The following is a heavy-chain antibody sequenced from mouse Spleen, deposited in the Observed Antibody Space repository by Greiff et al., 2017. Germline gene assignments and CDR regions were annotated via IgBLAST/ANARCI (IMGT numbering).Heavy chain of an antibody. Sequence: EVKLVESGEGLVKPGGSLKLSCAASGFTFSSYAMSWVRQTPEKRLEWVAYISSGGDYIYYADTVKGRFTISRDNARNTLYLQMSSLKSEDTAMYYCTTDGGYGSSRYAMDYWGQGTSVTVSS. CDR2: ISSGGDYI. CDR1: GFTFSSYA. V-gene: IGHV5-9-1*02. CDR3: TTDGGYGSSRYAMDY. D-gene: IGHD1-1*01. J-gene: IGHJ4*01.